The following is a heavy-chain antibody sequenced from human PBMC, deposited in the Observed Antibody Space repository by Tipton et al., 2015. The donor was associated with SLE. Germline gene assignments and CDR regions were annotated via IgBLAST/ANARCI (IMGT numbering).Heavy chain of an antibody. CDR3: ARSITGTTEDYFDY. CDR1: GGSISSHY. D-gene: IGHD1-20*01. CDR2: IYYSGSP. V-gene: IGHV4-59*11. J-gene: IGHJ4*02. Sequence: TLSLTCTVSGGSISSHYWSWIRQPPGKGLEWIGYIYYSGSPNYNPSLKSRVTISVDTSKNQFSLKLSSVTAADTAVYYCARSITGTTEDYFDYWGQGTLVTVSS.